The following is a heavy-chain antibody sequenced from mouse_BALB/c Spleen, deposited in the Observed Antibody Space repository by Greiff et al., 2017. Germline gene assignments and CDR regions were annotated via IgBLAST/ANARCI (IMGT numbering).Heavy chain of an antibody. CDR1: GFTFSSYA. J-gene: IGHJ2*01. V-gene: IGHV5-9-4*01. Sequence: EVQRVESGGGLVKPGGSLKLSCAASGFTFSSYAMSWVRQSPEKRLEWVAEISSGGSYTYYPDTVTGRFTISSDNAKHTLYQEMSSLRSEDTAMYYCARIYVHDPYYFDYWGQGTTLTVSS. CDR3: ARIYVHDPYYFDY. D-gene: IGHD2-2*01. CDR2: ISSGGSYT.